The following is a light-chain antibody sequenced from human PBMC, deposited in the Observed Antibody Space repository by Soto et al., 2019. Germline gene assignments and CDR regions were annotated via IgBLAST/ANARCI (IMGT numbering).Light chain of an antibody. J-gene: IGKJ1*01. CDR1: QSVSSY. V-gene: IGKV3-11*01. CDR3: QQHNT. CDR2: DTS. Sequence: IVLTQSPATLSLSPGERATLSCRASQSVSSYLAWYQQKPGQAPRLLIYDTSNRATGIPARFSGSGSGTDFTLTISSLEPEDFAVYYCQQHNTFGQRTKVDIK.